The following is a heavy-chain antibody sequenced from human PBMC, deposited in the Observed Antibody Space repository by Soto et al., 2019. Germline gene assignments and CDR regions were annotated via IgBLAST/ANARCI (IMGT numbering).Heavy chain of an antibody. D-gene: IGHD2-2*01. CDR2: INTEGDST. Sequence: EGQLVESGGDLVQPGGSLRLSCAASGFTFTGHWMHWVRQVPGKGLVWVARINTEGDSTNYADSVKGRFTISRDSATNTVYMQMNGLGVDDTSVYFCAREAGYCSTTSCYRRAFDTWGQGTMVTVSS. V-gene: IGHV3-74*01. CDR1: GFTFTGHW. J-gene: IGHJ3*02. CDR3: AREAGYCSTTSCYRRAFDT.